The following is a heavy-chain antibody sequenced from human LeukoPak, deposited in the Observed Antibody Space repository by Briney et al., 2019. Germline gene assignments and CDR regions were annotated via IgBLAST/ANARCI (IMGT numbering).Heavy chain of an antibody. V-gene: IGHV3-48*03. D-gene: IGHD3-10*01. CDR2: ISSSGRTI. CDR3: ARGPYASGSYGRRGWVHYMDV. CDR1: GFTFSSYE. Sequence: GGSLRLSCAASGFTFSSYEMNWVRKAPGKGLEWVHYISSSGRTIYYADSVKGRFTISRDNAKNSLYLQMNSLRADDTAVYYCARGPYASGSYGRRGWVHYMDVWGKGTTVTISS. J-gene: IGHJ6*03.